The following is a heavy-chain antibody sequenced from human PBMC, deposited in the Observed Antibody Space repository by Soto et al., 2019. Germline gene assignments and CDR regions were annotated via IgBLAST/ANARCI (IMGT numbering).Heavy chain of an antibody. Sequence: ASVKVSCKASGYTFTNYDITWVRQATGQGLEWMGWMGPNGGATGLAQKFQGRVTMTRDTSINTAYMELSNLRSEDTAIYYCARGVDAGVDVWGQGTTVTV. CDR1: GYTFTNYD. J-gene: IGHJ6*02. V-gene: IGHV1-8*01. CDR3: ARGVDAGVDV. D-gene: IGHD1-1*01. CDR2: MGPNGGAT.